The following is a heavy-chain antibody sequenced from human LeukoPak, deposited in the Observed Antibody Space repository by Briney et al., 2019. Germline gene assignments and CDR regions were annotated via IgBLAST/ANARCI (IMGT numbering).Heavy chain of an antibody. CDR2: IYYSGST. D-gene: IGHD1-26*01. Sequence: NPSETLSLTCTVSGGSISSYYWSWIRQPPGKGLEWIGYIYYSGSTNYNPSLKSRVTISVDTSKNQFSLKLSSVTAADTAVYYCARETSGIVGATWRKAWGYWGQGTLVAVSS. CDR1: GGSISSYY. CDR3: ARETSGIVGATWRKAWGY. J-gene: IGHJ4*02. V-gene: IGHV4-59*01.